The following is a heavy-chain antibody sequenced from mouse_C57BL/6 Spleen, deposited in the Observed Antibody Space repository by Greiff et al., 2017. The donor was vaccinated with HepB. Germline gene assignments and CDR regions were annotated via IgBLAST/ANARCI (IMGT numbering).Heavy chain of an antibody. J-gene: IGHJ1*03. Sequence: VQLQQSGAELVKPGASVKISCKASGYAFSSYWMNWVKQRPGKGLEWIGQIYPGDGDTNYNGKFKGKATLTADKSSSTAYMQLSSLTSEDSAVYFCARSDYYGSSTGYFDVWGTGTTVTVSS. V-gene: IGHV1-80*01. D-gene: IGHD1-1*01. CDR2: IYPGDGDT. CDR1: GYAFSSYW. CDR3: ARSDYYGSSTGYFDV.